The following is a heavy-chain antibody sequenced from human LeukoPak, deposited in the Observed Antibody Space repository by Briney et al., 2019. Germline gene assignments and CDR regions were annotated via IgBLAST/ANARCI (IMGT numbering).Heavy chain of an antibody. CDR2: ISSSSSYI. J-gene: IGHJ4*02. D-gene: IGHD3-16*02. Sequence: PGGSLRLSCAASGFIFSSYSMNWVRQAPGKGLEWVSSISSSSSYIYYADSVKGRFTISRDNAKNSLYLQMNSLRAEDTAVYYCARGRTYDYVWGSYRWYSFDYWGQGTLVTVSS. V-gene: IGHV3-21*01. CDR1: GFIFSSYS. CDR3: ARGRTYDYVWGSYRWYSFDY.